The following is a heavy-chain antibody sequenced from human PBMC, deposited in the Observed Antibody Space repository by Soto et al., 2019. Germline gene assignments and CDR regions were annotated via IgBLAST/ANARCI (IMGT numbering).Heavy chain of an antibody. CDR2: IWSDGSNE. D-gene: IGHD3-10*01. V-gene: IGHV3-33*01. CDR1: EFTFSRHG. CDR3: ARERTFGDNKHNYMDV. J-gene: IGHJ6*03. Sequence: QVQLVESGGGVVQPGRPLRLSCAASEFTFSRHGMHWVRQAPGKGLQWVGVIWSDGSNEVYAASVKGRFIISRDNSKNILYLQMNSLRAEDTAVYYCARERTFGDNKHNYMDVWGTGITVTVSS.